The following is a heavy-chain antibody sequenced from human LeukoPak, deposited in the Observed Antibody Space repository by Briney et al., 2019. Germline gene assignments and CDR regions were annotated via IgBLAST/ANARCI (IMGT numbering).Heavy chain of an antibody. CDR1: GFTFSSYW. D-gene: IGHD6-19*01. CDR2: IKQDGSEK. CDR3: ARDGKAVAGRFDY. V-gene: IGHV3-7*01. Sequence: PGGSLRLSCAASGFTFSSYWMSWVHQAPGKGLEWVANIKQDGSEKYYVDSVKGRFTISRDNAKNSLYLQMNSLRAEDTAVYYCARDGKAVAGRFDYWGQGTLVTVSS. J-gene: IGHJ4*02.